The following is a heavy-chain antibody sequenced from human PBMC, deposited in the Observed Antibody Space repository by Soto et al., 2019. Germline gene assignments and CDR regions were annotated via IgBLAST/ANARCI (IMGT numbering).Heavy chain of an antibody. Sequence: QVQLVQSGAEVKKPGSSVKVSCKASGGTFSSYAISWVRQAPGQGLEWMGGIIPIFGTANYAQKFQGRVTIPADESTSTAYMELSSLRSEDTAVYYCARGGEYSSPLALSVGMDVWGQGTTVTVSS. CDR1: GGTFSSYA. CDR2: IIPIFGTA. J-gene: IGHJ6*02. CDR3: ARGGEYSSPLALSVGMDV. V-gene: IGHV1-69*01. D-gene: IGHD5-18*01.